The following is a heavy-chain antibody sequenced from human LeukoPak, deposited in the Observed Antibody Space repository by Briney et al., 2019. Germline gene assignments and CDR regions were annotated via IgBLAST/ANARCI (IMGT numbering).Heavy chain of an antibody. J-gene: IGHJ4*02. V-gene: IGHV3-48*03. D-gene: IGHD6-13*01. CDR1: GFTFITYE. CDR3: ARGAAAYYFDY. Sequence: GGSLRLSCAASGFTFITYEMNWVRQAPGKGLEWVSYISSSGNAIYYADSVKGRFTISRDNAKNSLYLQMNSLRAEDTAVYYCARGAAAYYFDYWGQGTLVTVSS. CDR2: ISSSGNAI.